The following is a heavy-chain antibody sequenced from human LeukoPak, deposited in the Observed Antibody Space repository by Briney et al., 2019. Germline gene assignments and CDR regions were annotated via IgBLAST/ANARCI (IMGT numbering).Heavy chain of an antibody. Sequence: PGGSLRLSCAASGCTFSSYWMHWVRQAPGKGLVWVSRINTDGSSTSYADSVKGRFTISRDNAKNTLYLQMNSLRAEDTAVYYCARDQYDFWSGYYMGFWFDPWGQGTLVTVSS. J-gene: IGHJ5*02. D-gene: IGHD3-3*01. CDR1: GCTFSSYW. CDR3: ARDQYDFWSGYYMGFWFDP. CDR2: INTDGSST. V-gene: IGHV3-74*01.